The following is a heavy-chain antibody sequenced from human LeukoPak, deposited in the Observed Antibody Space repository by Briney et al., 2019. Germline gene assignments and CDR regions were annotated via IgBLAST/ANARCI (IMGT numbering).Heavy chain of an antibody. CDR2: IYYSGST. CDR1: GGSISSYY. V-gene: IGHV4-59*01. J-gene: IGHJ4*02. D-gene: IGHD3-3*01. Sequence: SETLSLTCTVSGGSISSYYWSWLRQPPGKGLEWIGYIYYSGSTNYNPSLKSRVTISVDTSKNQFSLKLSSVTAADTAVYYCAKGDFWSGYLFDYWGQGTLVTVSS. CDR3: AKGDFWSGYLFDY.